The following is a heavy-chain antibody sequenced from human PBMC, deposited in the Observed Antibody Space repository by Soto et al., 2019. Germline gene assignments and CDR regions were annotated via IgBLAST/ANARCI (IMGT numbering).Heavy chain of an antibody. CDR1: GFSFTTTS. V-gene: IGHV3-23*01. J-gene: IGHJ4*02. CDR2: ITNSGETT. CDR3: ANLYLDY. Sequence: VQLLESGGGSVQPGGSLRVSCTASGFSFTTTSMTWVRQAPGKGLEWVSTITNSGETTYYADSVKGRFAISRDNSKNTLYLQMNSLKAEDTALYSCANLYLDYWGQGALVTVSS.